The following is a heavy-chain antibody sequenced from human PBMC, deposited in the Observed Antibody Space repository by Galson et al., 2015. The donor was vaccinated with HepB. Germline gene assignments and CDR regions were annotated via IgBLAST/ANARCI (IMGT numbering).Heavy chain of an antibody. CDR2: ISYDGSNK. CDR1: GFTFSSYA. V-gene: IGHV3-30-3*01. J-gene: IGHJ4*02. D-gene: IGHD2-2*01. Sequence: SLRLSCAASGFTFSSYAMHWVRQAPGKGLEWVAVISYDGSNKYCADSVKGRFTISRDNSKNTLYLQMNSLRAEDTAVYYCARDRVPAAPTYYFDYWGQGTLVTVSS. CDR3: ARDRVPAAPTYYFDY.